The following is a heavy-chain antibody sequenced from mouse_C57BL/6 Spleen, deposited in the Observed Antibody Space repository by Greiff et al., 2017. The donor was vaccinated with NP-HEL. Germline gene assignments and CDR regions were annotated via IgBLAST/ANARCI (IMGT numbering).Heavy chain of an antibody. D-gene: IGHD1-1*01. CDR1: GYTFTDYN. Sequence: LVKPGASVKMSCKASGYTFTDYNMHWVKQSHGKSLEWIGYINPNNGGTSYNQKFKGKATLTVNKSSSTAYMELRSLTSEDSAVYYCASDYYGSSYVAMDYWGQGTSVTVSS. V-gene: IGHV1-22*01. J-gene: IGHJ4*01. CDR2: INPNNGGT. CDR3: ASDYYGSSYVAMDY.